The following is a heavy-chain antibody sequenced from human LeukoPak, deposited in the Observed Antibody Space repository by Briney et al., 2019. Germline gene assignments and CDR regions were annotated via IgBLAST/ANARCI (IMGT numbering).Heavy chain of an antibody. CDR1: GGSISSCY. V-gene: IGHV4-59*01. CDR3: ARAAAWRLLNYFDN. J-gene: IGHJ4*02. Sequence: SETLSLTCTVSGGSISSCYWSWIRQPPGKGLEWIGYIYYSGSTNYNPSLKSRVAISVDTPKNQFPLRLTSVTAADTAVYYCARAAAWRLLNYFDNWGQGTLVTVSS. CDR2: IYYSGST. D-gene: IGHD3-22*01.